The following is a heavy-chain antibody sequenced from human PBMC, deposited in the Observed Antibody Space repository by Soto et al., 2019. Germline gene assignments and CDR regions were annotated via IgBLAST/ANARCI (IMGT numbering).Heavy chain of an antibody. V-gene: IGHV4-34*01. CDR1: GGSFSGYY. Sequence: KTSETLSLTCAVYGGSFSGYYWSWIRQPPGKGLEWIGEINHSGSTNYNPSLKSRVTISVDTSKNQFSLKLSSVTAADTSVYYCASGCSLLRSFDSYLDYYSLDVWPQATTVTLAS. CDR2: INHSGST. D-gene: IGHD3-9*01. CDR3: ASGCSLLRSFDSYLDYYSLDV. J-gene: IGHJ6*01.